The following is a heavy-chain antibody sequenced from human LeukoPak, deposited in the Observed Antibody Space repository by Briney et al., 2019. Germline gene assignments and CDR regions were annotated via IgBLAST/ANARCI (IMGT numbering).Heavy chain of an antibody. CDR3: AILGYSSSVFDC. Sequence: GRSLRLSCAASGFTLSNYAIHWVSQAPGKGLEWAALISKDGTGTYYPDSVKGRFTISRDNSKNTLYLQMNSLRTEDTAMYYCAILGYSSSVFDCWGQGTLVTVSS. CDR2: ISKDGTGT. V-gene: IGHV3-30-3*01. D-gene: IGHD2-2*01. CDR1: GFTLSNYA. J-gene: IGHJ4*02.